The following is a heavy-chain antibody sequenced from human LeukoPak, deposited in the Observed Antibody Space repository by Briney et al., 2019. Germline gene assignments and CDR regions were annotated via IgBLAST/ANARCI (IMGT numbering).Heavy chain of an antibody. J-gene: IGHJ4*02. CDR2: IIPIFGTA. D-gene: IGHD3-22*01. CDR1: GGTFSSYA. CDR3: ARKTIVVVTPTEY. Sequence: GASVKVSCKASGGTFSSYAISWVRQAPGQGLEWMGGIIPIFGTANYAQKFQGRVTITADKSTSTAYMELSSLRSEDTAVYYCARKTIVVVTPTEYWGQGTLVTVSS. V-gene: IGHV1-69*06.